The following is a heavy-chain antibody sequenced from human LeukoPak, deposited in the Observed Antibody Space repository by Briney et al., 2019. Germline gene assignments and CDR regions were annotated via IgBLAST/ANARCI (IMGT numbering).Heavy chain of an antibody. D-gene: IGHD3-10*01. CDR1: GFTFSKYG. CDR2: IRFDGTNI. J-gene: IGHJ6*03. Sequence: GGSLRLSCAVSGFTFSKYGMHWARQAPGKGLEWVAFIRFDGTNIYYGDSVKGRFSISRDDSQNTLYLQMSSLKTEDTAIYYCARDKSGGHYYMDVWGKGTTVTVSS. V-gene: IGHV3-30*02. CDR3: ARDKSGGHYYMDV.